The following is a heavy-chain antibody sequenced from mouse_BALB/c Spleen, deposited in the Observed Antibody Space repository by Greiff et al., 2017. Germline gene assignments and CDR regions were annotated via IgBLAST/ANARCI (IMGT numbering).Heavy chain of an antibody. CDR3: ANRYDGYFDY. CDR1: GFNIKDTY. V-gene: IGHV14-3*02. J-gene: IGHJ2*01. D-gene: IGHD2-14*01. CDR2: IDPANGNT. Sequence: VQLQQSGAELVKPGASVKLSCTASGFNIKDTYMHWVKQRPEQGLEWIGRIDPANGNTKYDPKFQGKATITADTSSSTAYMELRSLTSEDSAVYYCANRYDGYFDYWGQGTTLTVSS.